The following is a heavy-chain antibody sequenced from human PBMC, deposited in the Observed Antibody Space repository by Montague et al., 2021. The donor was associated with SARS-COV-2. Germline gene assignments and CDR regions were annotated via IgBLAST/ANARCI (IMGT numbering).Heavy chain of an antibody. Sequence: TLSLTCTVSGDSITSGSYYWNWVRQPAGKGLEWVGRSYTSGSIDYNPSLKSRLTISVDTSKNQFSLKLSSVTAADTAVYFCAREWGSYFGRFDYWGQGALVTVSS. CDR2: SYTSGSI. D-gene: IGHD1-26*01. J-gene: IGHJ4*02. V-gene: IGHV4-61*02. CDR3: AREWGSYFGRFDY. CDR1: GDSITSGSYY.